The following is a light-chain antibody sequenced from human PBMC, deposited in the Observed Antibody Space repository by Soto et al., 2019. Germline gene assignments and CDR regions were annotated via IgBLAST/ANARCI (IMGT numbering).Light chain of an antibody. J-gene: IGLJ2*01. CDR1: SSNIGSNS. V-gene: IGLV1-44*01. Sequence: QSVLTQPPSASGTPGQRVTISCSGSSSNIGSNSVNWYQQLPGAAPKLLMYSSNQRPSGVPDRFSGYKSGTSASLAISGLQSDDAADYYCSEWDDSLNGVVFGGGTKLTVL. CDR2: SSN. CDR3: SEWDDSLNGVV.